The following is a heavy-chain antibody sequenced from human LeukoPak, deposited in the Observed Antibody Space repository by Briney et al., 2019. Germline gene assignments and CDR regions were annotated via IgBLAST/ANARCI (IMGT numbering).Heavy chain of an antibody. V-gene: IGHV3-74*01. CDR3: AKGPNYFDS. CDR2: MNSDGSAT. J-gene: IGHJ4*02. CDR1: GFIFSNYW. Sequence: GGSLRLSCAASGFIFSNYWMQWVRQVPGKGLVWVTRMNSDGSATYYADSVQGRFTISRDNAKNTLYLQMNSLRAEDTAMYFCAKGPNYFDSWGQGTLVTVSS.